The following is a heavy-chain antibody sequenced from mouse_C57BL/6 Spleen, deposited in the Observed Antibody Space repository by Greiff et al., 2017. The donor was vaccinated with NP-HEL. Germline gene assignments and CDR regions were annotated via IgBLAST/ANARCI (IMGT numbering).Heavy chain of an antibody. D-gene: IGHD1-1*01. CDR2: ISSGGSYT. V-gene: IGHV5-6*02. CDR1: GFTFSSYG. J-gene: IGHJ2*01. Sequence: DVKLVESGGDLVKPGGSLKLSCAASGFTFSSYGMSWVRQTPDKRLEWVATISSGGSYTYYPDSVKGRFTISRDNAKNTLYLQMSSLKSEDTAMYYCARDYYGSSLDYWGQGTTLTVSS. CDR3: ARDYYGSSLDY.